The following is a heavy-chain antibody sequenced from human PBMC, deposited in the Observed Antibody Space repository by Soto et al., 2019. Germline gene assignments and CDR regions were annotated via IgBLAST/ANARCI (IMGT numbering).Heavy chain of an antibody. CDR1: GDTFSSHT. CDR2: IIPSLDIA. J-gene: IGHJ4*02. Sequence: GASVKVSCKASGDTFSSHTISWVRQAPGQGLEWMGRIIPSLDIANYAQRFQGRVTITADKSTTTAYMELSSLTPEDTAMYYCARDTSLYGDFDFWGQGTRVTVSS. CDR3: ARDTSLYGDFDF. V-gene: IGHV1-69*04. D-gene: IGHD4-17*01.